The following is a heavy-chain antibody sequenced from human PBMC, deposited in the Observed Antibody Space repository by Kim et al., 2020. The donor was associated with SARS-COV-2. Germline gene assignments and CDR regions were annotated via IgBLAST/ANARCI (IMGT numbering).Heavy chain of an antibody. CDR2: IYYSGST. CDR3: ARQRYSYGWALDY. D-gene: IGHD5-18*01. J-gene: IGHJ4*02. Sequence: SETLSLTCTVSGGSISSYYWSWIRQPPGKGLEWIGYIYYSGSTNYNPSLKSRVTISVDTSKNQFSLKLSSVTAADTAVYYCARQRYSYGWALDYWGQGTLVTVSS. CDR1: GGSISSYY. V-gene: IGHV4-59*08.